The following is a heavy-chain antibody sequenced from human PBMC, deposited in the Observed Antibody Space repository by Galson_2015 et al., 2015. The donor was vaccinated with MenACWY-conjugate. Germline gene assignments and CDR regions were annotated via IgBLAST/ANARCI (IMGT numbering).Heavy chain of an antibody. CDR2: ISSGSSYI. D-gene: IGHD5-18*01. Sequence: SLRLSCAASGFTFGIYTMNWVRQAPGKGLECVSSISSGSSYIHYADSVKGRFTISRDNIKKSLFLEMNSLRAGDTGIYYCARVGTWIHQYFYYMDVWGKGTTVTVSS. CDR1: GFTFGIYT. J-gene: IGHJ6*03. V-gene: IGHV3-21*01. CDR3: ARVGTWIHQYFYYMDV.